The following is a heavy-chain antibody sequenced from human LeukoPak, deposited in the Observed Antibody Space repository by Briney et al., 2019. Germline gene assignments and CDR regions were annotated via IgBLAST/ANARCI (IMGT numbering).Heavy chain of an antibody. D-gene: IGHD3-10*01. CDR1: GFTVSSNY. Sequence: GGSLRLSCAASGFTVSSNYMSWVRQAPGTGLEWVSAIYSSGSTYYAASVKGRFTISRDNSKNTLYLQMNSLRAEDTAVYYCASRSLWYGEDYWGQGTLVTVSS. V-gene: IGHV3-53*01. CDR2: IYSSGST. J-gene: IGHJ4*02. CDR3: ASRSLWYGEDY.